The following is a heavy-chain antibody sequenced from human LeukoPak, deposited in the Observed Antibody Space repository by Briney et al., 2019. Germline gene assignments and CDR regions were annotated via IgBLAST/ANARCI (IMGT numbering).Heavy chain of an antibody. V-gene: IGHV3-48*01. D-gene: IGHD6-13*01. Sequence: GGSLRLSCAASGFTFSNYNMNWVRQAPGKGLEWVSYISSSSRTIYYADSVKGRFTISRDNAKNSLYLQMNSLRVEDTAVYYCARDAVGSSWRQIWFDPWGQGTLVTVSS. CDR1: GFTFSNYN. CDR3: ARDAVGSSWRQIWFDP. CDR2: ISSSSRTI. J-gene: IGHJ5*02.